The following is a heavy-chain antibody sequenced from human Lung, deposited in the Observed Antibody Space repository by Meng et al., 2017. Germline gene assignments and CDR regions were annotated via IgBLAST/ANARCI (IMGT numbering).Heavy chain of an antibody. CDR1: GGSFRDYY. D-gene: IGHD4-11*01. Sequence: QVQLDEWGAVLVTPSETLSLTCAVSGGSFRDYYWSWIRQPPGKGLEWIGEINHSGSTNDNPSLESRATISVDTSQNNLSLKLSSVTAADSAVYYCARGPTTMAHDFDYWGQGTLVTVSS. V-gene: IGHV4-34*04. J-gene: IGHJ4*02. CDR2: INHSGST. CDR3: ARGPTTMAHDFDY.